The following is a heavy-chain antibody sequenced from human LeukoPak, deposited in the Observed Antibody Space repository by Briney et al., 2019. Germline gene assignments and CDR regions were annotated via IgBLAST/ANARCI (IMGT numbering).Heavy chain of an antibody. J-gene: IGHJ4*02. V-gene: IGHV3-30*03. Sequence: GGSLRLSCAASGFTFSSYGMHWVRQAPGKGLEWVAVISYDGSNKYYADSVKGRFTISRDNSKNTLYLQMNSLRAEDTAVYYCAREARTYYFDYWGQGTLVTISS. CDR3: AREARTYYFDY. CDR2: ISYDGSNK. CDR1: GFTFSSYG.